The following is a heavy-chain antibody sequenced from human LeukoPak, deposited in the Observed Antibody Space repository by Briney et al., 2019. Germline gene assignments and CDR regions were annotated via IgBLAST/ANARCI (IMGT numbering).Heavy chain of an antibody. CDR2: IYSGVAT. D-gene: IGHD6-6*01. V-gene: IGHV3-53*04. J-gene: IGHJ5*02. CDR1: GFSVSNNY. CDR3: ARESPNSSGNWFDL. Sequence: GGSLRLSCEASGFSVSNNYMSWVRQAPGKGLEWVSVIYSGVATYYADSVKGRFTISRHDSKNTLYLQMDSLRAEDTAVYYCARESPNSSGNWFDLWGQGTLVTVYS.